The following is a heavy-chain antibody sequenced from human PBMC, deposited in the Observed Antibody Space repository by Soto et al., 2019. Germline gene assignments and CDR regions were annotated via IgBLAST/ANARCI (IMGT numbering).Heavy chain of an antibody. CDR2: ISSSTFYT. J-gene: IGHJ4*02. CDR1: GFTFSDHY. V-gene: IGHV3-11*03. D-gene: IGHD5-18*01. Sequence: LRLSCAASGFTFSDHYMSWIRQAPGKGLEWVSYISSSTFYTNYADSVKGRFTISRDNAKNSLYLQMNSLRAEDTAVYYCARFRVAFKYSYGPGGDYWGQGTLVTVSS. CDR3: ARFRVAFKYSYGPGGDY.